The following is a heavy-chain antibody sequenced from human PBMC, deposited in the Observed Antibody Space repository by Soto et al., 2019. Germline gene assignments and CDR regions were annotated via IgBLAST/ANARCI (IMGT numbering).Heavy chain of an antibody. CDR2: IIPIFGTA. CDR1: GGTFSSYA. Sequence: GASVKVSCKASGGTFSSYAISWVRQAPGQGLEWMGGIIPIFGTANYAQKFQGRVTITADESTSTAYMELSSLRSEDTAVYYCARAYCSGGSCYSLVNYYYGMDVWGQGTTVTVSS. J-gene: IGHJ6*02. CDR3: ARAYCSGGSCYSLVNYYYGMDV. V-gene: IGHV1-69*13. D-gene: IGHD2-15*01.